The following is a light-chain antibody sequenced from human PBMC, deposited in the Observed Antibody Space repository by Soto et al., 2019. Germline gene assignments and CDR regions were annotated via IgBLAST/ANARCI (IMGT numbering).Light chain of an antibody. V-gene: IGKV1-9*01. Sequence: DIQLTQSPSFLSASVGDRVTITCRASQGITNYLAWYQQKPGKAPNLLIYTASTLQGGVPSRFSCSGSGTEYTLTIISLLPEDFFTYYCRQRTSNPLTFGGGTKVEIK. CDR1: QGITNY. CDR3: RQRTSNPLT. CDR2: TAS. J-gene: IGKJ4*01.